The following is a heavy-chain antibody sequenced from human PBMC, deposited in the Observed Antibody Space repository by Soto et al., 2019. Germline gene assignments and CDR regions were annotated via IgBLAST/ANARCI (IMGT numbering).Heavy chain of an antibody. CDR3: ARDRGIDNWFDS. J-gene: IGHJ5*01. D-gene: IGHD6-13*01. V-gene: IGHV3-30-3*01. Sequence: GWSLRLSCAASGFTFSSYAMHWVRQAPGKGLEWVAVISYDGSNKYYADSVKGRFTISRDNSKNTLYLQMNSLRAEDTAVYYCARDRGIDNWFDSWGQGTLVTVSS. CDR1: GFTFSSYA. CDR2: ISYDGSNK.